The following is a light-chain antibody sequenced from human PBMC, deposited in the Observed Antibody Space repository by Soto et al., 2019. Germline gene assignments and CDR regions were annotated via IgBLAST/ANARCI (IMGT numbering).Light chain of an antibody. V-gene: IGKV3-11*01. CDR2: DAS. CDR1: QSVSSY. Sequence: EIGLTQSPATLSLSPGERATLSFRASQSVSSYLAWYQQTPGQAPRLLIYDASNRATGIPARFSGSGSGTDFTLTISSLEPEDFAVYYCQQRSNWPPIPFGQGTRPAIK. J-gene: IGKJ5*01. CDR3: QQRSNWPPIP.